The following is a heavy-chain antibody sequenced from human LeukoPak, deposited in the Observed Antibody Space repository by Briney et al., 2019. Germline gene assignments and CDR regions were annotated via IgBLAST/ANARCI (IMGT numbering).Heavy chain of an antibody. CDR2: IYYSGST. Sequence: AETLSLTCTVSGGSISNYYWSWIRQPPGKGLEWIGYIYYSGSTNYNPSLKSRVTMSVDTSKNQFSLKLSSVTAADTAVYYCARGYSSSWYDYWGQGTLVTVSS. CDR1: GGSISNYY. J-gene: IGHJ4*02. D-gene: IGHD6-6*01. V-gene: IGHV4-59*01. CDR3: ARGYSSSWYDY.